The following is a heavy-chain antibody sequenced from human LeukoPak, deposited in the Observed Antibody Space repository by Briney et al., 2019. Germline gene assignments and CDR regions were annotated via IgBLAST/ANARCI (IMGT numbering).Heavy chain of an antibody. CDR2: IWYDGSNK. V-gene: IGHV3-33*08. Sequence: GGSLRLSCAASGFNFNIYTMSWVRQAQGKGLEWVAVIWYDGSNKYYADSVKGRFTIPGDNSKNTLYLQMNSLRAEDTAVYYCATFGYNGYWGQGTLVTVSS. CDR3: ATFGYNGY. D-gene: IGHD5-24*01. CDR1: GFNFNIYT. J-gene: IGHJ4*02.